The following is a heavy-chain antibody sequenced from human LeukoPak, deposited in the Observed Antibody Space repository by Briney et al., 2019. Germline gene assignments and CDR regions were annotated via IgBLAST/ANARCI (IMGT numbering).Heavy chain of an antibody. Sequence: GGSLRLSCAASGFTFSTYNMNWVRQAPGKGLEWVAGISRNSYNIAYGDSVKGRFTISRDNAKKSLSLQMNSLGTEDTAFYYCAKSRDDGTGYYYDYWGQGVLVTVAS. V-gene: IGHV3-9*01. D-gene: IGHD3-9*01. CDR2: ISRNSYNI. CDR1: GFTFSTYN. CDR3: AKSRDDGTGYYYDY. J-gene: IGHJ4*02.